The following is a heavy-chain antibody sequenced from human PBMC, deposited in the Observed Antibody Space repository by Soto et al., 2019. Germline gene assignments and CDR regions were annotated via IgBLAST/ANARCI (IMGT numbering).Heavy chain of an antibody. CDR3: ARVGPWVPYYYDSSPYTFENWFDP. V-gene: IGHV4-38-2*01. Sequence: SETLSLTCAVSGYSISSGYYWGWLRQPPVKGLEWIGIIYHGGITYYNPSLKSRVTLSIGMTNKHVSLILNSVTAADTAVYYCARVGPWVPYYYDSSPYTFENWFDPWGQGTQVTVSS. CDR2: IYHGGIT. D-gene: IGHD3-22*01. CDR1: GYSISSGYY. J-gene: IGHJ5*02.